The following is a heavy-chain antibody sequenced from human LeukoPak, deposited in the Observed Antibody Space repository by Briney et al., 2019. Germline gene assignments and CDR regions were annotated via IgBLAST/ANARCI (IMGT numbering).Heavy chain of an antibody. CDR1: GGTFSSYA. Sequence: GASVKVSCKASGGTFSSYAISWVRQAPGKGLEWMGGFDPEDGETIYAQKFQGRVTMTEDTSTDTAYMELSSLRSEDTAVYYCATRTWIKHTFFYVGHYFDYWGQGTLVTVSS. V-gene: IGHV1-24*01. CDR2: FDPEDGET. CDR3: ATRTWIKHTFFYVGHYFDY. D-gene: IGHD3-16*01. J-gene: IGHJ4*02.